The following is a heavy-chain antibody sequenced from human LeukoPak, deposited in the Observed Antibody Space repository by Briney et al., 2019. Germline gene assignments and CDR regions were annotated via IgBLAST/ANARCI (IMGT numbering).Heavy chain of an antibody. CDR3: ARDHRPEIQYYYMDV. CDR2: LLYDGNTK. D-gene: IGHD1-14*01. CDR1: GLSLSNYG. V-gene: IGHV3-33*01. J-gene: IGHJ6*03. Sequence: GGSLRLSCAASGLSLSNYGMHWVRQAPGKGLEWVAALLYDGNTKHYADSVKGRFTISRDISKNTFYLQMNSLTAEDTAVYYCARDHRPEIQYYYMDVWGKGTTVAVSS.